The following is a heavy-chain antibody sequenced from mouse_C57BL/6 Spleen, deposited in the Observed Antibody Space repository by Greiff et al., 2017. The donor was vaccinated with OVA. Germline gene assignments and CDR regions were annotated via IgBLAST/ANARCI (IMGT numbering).Heavy chain of an antibody. D-gene: IGHD2-3*01. Sequence: DVKLQESGPGLVKPSQSLSLTCSVTGYSITSGYYWNWIRQFPGNKLEWMGYISYDGSNNYNPSLKNRISITRDTSKNQFFLKLNSVTTEDTATYYCARGGNDGYYEGYFDYWGQGTTLTVSS. CDR3: ARGGNDGYYEGYFDY. V-gene: IGHV3-6*01. J-gene: IGHJ2*01. CDR2: ISYDGSN. CDR1: GYSITSGYY.